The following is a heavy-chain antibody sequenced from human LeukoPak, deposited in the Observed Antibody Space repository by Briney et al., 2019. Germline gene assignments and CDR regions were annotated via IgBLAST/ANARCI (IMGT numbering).Heavy chain of an antibody. CDR2: ISSGSSTM. Sequence: GGSLRLSCAASGFTFSSYAMNWVRQAPEKGLEWVSYISSGSSTMNYADSVKGRFTISRDNAKNSLYLQMNSLRVEDTAVYYCARDGFLEWLLYSYYFDYWGQGTLVTVSS. J-gene: IGHJ4*02. CDR3: ARDGFLEWLLYSYYFDY. CDR1: GFTFSSYA. D-gene: IGHD3-3*01. V-gene: IGHV3-48*01.